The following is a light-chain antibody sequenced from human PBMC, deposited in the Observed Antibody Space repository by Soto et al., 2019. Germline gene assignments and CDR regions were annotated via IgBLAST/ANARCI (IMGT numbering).Light chain of an antibody. V-gene: IGKV3D-15*01. J-gene: IGKJ1*01. Sequence: EIVMTQSPATLSVSPGERATLSCRASQRVSRNLAWYQQKPGQAPRLLIYSASSRATGVPTRFSGSGSGADYTLTISRLEPEDSAVYYCQQYGYSFWTFGQGTKVDIK. CDR1: QRVSRN. CDR3: QQYGYSFWT. CDR2: SAS.